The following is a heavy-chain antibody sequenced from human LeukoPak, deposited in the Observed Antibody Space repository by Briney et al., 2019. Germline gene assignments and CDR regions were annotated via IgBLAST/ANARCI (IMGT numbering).Heavy chain of an antibody. V-gene: IGHV3-74*01. J-gene: IGHJ3*02. Sequence: GGSLRLSCAATGFTFSSYWMHWVRQSPGKGLVWVSRIKNDGSTTNYADSVKGRFTISRDNAKNTLYLQMNSLRVEDTAVYYCARNLGSSSSIWGQGTKVTVSS. D-gene: IGHD6-13*01. CDR3: ARNLGSSSSI. CDR2: IKNDGSTT. CDR1: GFTFSSYW.